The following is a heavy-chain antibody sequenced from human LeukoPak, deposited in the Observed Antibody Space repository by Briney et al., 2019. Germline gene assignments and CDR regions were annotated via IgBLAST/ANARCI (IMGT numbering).Heavy chain of an antibody. CDR2: IIPILGIA. CDR1: GGTFSSYT. D-gene: IGHD5-24*01. Sequence: SVKVSCKASGGTFSSYTISWVRQAPGQGLEWMGRIIPILGIANHAQKFQGRVTITADKSTSTAYMELSSLRSEDTAVYYCARVQEEDGYNQWGQGTLVTVSS. V-gene: IGHV1-69*02. CDR3: ARVQEEDGYNQ. J-gene: IGHJ4*02.